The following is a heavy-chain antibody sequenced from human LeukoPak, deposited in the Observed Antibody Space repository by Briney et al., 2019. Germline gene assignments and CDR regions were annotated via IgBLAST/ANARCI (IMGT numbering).Heavy chain of an antibody. CDR3: AKGSLGYCSGGSCPYYYYYGMDV. CDR2: ISGSGGST. Sequence: GGSLRLSCAASGFTFSSYAMSWVRQAPGKGLEWVSAISGSGGSTYYADSVKGRFTISRDNSKNTLYLQMNSLRAEDTAVYYCAKGSLGYCSGGSCPYYYYYGMDVWGQGTTVTVSS. V-gene: IGHV3-23*01. J-gene: IGHJ6*02. CDR1: GFTFSSYA. D-gene: IGHD2-15*01.